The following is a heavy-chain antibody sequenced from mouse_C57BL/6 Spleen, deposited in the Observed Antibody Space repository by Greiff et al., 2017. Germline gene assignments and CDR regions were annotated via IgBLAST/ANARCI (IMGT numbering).Heavy chain of an antibody. V-gene: IGHV5-9*01. CDR2: ISGGGGNT. CDR3: ARPNYDYDEGYWYFDV. J-gene: IGHJ1*03. D-gene: IGHD2-4*01. CDR1: GFTFSSYT. Sequence: EVKLVESGGGLVKPGGSLKLSCAASGFTFSSYTMSWVRQTPEKRLEWVATISGGGGNTYYPDSVKGRFTISRDKAKNTLYLQMSSLRSEDTALYYCARPNYDYDEGYWYFDVWGTGTTVTVSS.